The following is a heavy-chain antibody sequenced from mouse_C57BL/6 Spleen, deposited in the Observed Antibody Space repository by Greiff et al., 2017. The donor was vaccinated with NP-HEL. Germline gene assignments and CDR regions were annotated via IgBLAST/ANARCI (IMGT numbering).Heavy chain of an antibody. CDR2: IYPRDGST. J-gene: IGHJ3*01. Sequence: VQLMESGPGLVKPGASVKLSCKASGYTFTSYDINWVKQRPGQGLEWIGWIYPRDGSTKYNEKFKGKATLTVDTSSSTAYMELHSLTSEVSAVSCCANEEGNWFACWGQGAPVTVSA. CDR3: ANEEGNWFAC. CDR1: GYTFTSYD. V-gene: IGHV1-85*01.